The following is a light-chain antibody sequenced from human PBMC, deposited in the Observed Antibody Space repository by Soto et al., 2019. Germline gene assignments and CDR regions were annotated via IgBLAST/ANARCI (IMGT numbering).Light chain of an antibody. V-gene: IGKV1-5*03. CDR2: NAS. Sequence: DIQMTQSPSTLSGSVGDRVTITCRASQTISSWLAWYQQKPGKAPKLLIYNASTLKSGVPSRFSGSGSGTEFTLTISSLQPDDFATYYCQPYNSYSEAFGQGTKVDIK. J-gene: IGKJ1*01. CDR3: QPYNSYSEA. CDR1: QTISSW.